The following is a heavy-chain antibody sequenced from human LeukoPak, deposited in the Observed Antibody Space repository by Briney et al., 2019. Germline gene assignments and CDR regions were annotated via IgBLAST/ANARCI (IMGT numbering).Heavy chain of an antibody. Sequence: NPGGSLRLSCEASGFTFSDYYMSWIRQAPGKGLEWISYISSSGDTIFYADSVKGRFTISRDNSKNTLYLQMNSLRAEDTAVYYCARGRGYSGSYYAHLDYWGQGTLVTVSS. J-gene: IGHJ4*02. D-gene: IGHD1-26*01. CDR2: ISSSGDTI. CDR1: GFTFSDYY. V-gene: IGHV3-11*04. CDR3: ARGRGYSGSYYAHLDY.